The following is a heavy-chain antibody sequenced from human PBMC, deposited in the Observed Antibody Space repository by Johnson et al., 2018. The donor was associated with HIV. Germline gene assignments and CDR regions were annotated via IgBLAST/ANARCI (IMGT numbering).Heavy chain of an antibody. D-gene: IGHD4-17*01. Sequence: QVQLVESGGGVVQHGGSLRLSCAASGFTFRSYGMHWVRQAPGKGLEWVAFIRYDGRNEYYADSVRGRFTVSRDNSKNTLYLQMNRLRAEDTAVYYCAKDRMYDYGDYGGAFDIWGQGTMVTVSS. V-gene: IGHV3-30*02. J-gene: IGHJ3*02. CDR3: AKDRMYDYGDYGGAFDI. CDR2: IRYDGRNE. CDR1: GFTFRSYG.